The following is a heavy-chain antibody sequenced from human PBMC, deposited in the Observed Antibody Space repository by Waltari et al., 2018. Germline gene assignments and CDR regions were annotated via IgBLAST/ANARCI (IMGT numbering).Heavy chain of an antibody. CDR3: ASEDIVATTLDY. Sequence: QVQLQESGPGLVKPSETLSLTCAVSGYSISSGYYWGWTRQPPGKGLEWIGSIYHSGRTYYNPSLTSRVTISVDTSKNQFSLKLSSVTAADTAVYYCASEDIVATTLDYWGQGTLVTVSS. CDR1: GYSISSGYY. J-gene: IGHJ4*02. CDR2: IYHSGRT. D-gene: IGHD5-12*01. V-gene: IGHV4-38-2*01.